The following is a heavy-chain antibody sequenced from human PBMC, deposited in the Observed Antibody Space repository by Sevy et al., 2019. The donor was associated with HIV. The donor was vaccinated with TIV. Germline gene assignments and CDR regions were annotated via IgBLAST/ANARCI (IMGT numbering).Heavy chain of an antibody. CDR2: IFNDGKTK. V-gene: IGHV3-33*01. CDR1: GFIFSRYG. J-gene: IGHJ4*02. CDR3: ARESGSDWYLDS. D-gene: IGHD2-21*02. Sequence: GSLRLSCKASGFIFSRYGVHWVRQAPGKGLEWVASIFNDGKTKYYGDPVKGRFTISRDDSKNTLYLQMDSLRAEGTAVYYCARESGSDWYLDSWGQGTLVTVSS.